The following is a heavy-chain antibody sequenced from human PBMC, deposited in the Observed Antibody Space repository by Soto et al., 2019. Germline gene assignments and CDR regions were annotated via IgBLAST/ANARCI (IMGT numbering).Heavy chain of an antibody. CDR1: GYTFTSYG. V-gene: IGHV1-18*01. J-gene: IGHJ4*02. Sequence: ASVKVSCKASGYTFTSYGISWVRHAPGQGLEWMGWISAYNGNTNYAQKLQGRVTMTTDTSTSTAYMELRSLRSDDTAVYYCARDRFNFNTRDGYSPLDYWGQGTLVTVSS. CDR2: ISAYNGNT. CDR3: ARDRFNFNTRDGYSPLDY. D-gene: IGHD4-4*01.